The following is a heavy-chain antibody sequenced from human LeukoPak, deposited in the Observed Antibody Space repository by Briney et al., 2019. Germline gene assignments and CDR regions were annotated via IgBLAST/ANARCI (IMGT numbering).Heavy chain of an antibody. J-gene: IGHJ4*02. CDR1: GDSISSSSCH. CDR3: ARARWFGVLDY. CDR2: IYYSGTT. D-gene: IGHD3-10*01. Sequence: SETLSLTCTVSGDSISSSSCHWGWIRQPSGKGLEWIGSIYYSGTTFYNPSLKSRVTISVDTSKRQFSLKLSSVTAADTAVYYCARARWFGVLDYWGQGTLVTVSS. V-gene: IGHV4-39*01.